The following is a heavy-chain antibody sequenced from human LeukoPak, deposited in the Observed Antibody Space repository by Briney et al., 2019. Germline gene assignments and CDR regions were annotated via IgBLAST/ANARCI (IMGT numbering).Heavy chain of an antibody. D-gene: IGHD6-19*01. CDR3: AKDQQYSSSGTFDY. J-gene: IGHJ4*02. CDR2: ISWNSGRM. Sequence: GGSLRLSCAASGFTFDDYAMHWVRQAPGKGLEWVSGISWNSGRMGDADSVKGRFTISRDNAKNSLYLQMNSLRIEDTALYYCAKDQQYSSSGTFDYWGQGTLVTVSS. CDR1: GFTFDDYA. V-gene: IGHV3-9*01.